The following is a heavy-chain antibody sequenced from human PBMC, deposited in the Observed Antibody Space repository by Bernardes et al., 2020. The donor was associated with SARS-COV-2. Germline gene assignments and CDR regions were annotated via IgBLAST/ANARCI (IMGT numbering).Heavy chain of an antibody. CDR1: GYTFTGYY. Sequence: ASVKVSCQTSGYTFTGYYLHWVRQAPGQGLEWMGWINPGNGDTNLAQKFQGRVTMARDTSINTAFMQITRLTSDDSGMYFCARDLYCSGLGCPVGYWGLGTLVTVSS. CDR3: ARDLYCSGLGCPVGY. J-gene: IGHJ4*02. V-gene: IGHV1-2*02. CDR2: INPGNGDT. D-gene: IGHD2-15*01.